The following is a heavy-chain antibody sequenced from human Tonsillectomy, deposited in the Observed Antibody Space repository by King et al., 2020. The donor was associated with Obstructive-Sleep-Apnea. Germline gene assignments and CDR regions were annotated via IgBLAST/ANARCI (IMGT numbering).Heavy chain of an antibody. Sequence: VQLQESGPGLVKPSQTLSLTCTVSGGSISSGGYYWSWIRQHPGKGLEWLGYIYYSGSTYYNPSLKSRVTISVDTSKNQFSLKLSSVTAADTAVYYCACPSSGYYYAFQHWGQGTLVTVSS. D-gene: IGHD3-22*01. CDR2: IYYSGST. CDR3: ACPSSGYYYAFQH. V-gene: IGHV4-31*03. CDR1: GGSISSGGYY. J-gene: IGHJ1*01.